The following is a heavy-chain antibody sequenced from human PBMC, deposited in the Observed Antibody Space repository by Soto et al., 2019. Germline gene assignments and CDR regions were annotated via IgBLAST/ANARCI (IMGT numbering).Heavy chain of an antibody. CDR1: GDSVSSNSAA. D-gene: IGHD1-26*01. CDR2: TYYRSRWYN. J-gene: IGHJ6*03. V-gene: IGHV6-1*01. Sequence: QVPLQESGPGLVKPSQTLSLTCAISGDSVSSNSAAWNLIRLSPSRGLEWLARTYYRSRWYNDYAASVRSRITVNPDTYRIQFALQLTSVTPEDTAVYYCAGPTSHQWYYMDDWGKGTTVTFSS. CDR3: AGPTSHQWYYMDD.